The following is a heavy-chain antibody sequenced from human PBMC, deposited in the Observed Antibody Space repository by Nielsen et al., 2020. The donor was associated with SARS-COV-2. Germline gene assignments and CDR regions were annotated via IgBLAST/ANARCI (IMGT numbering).Heavy chain of an antibody. CDR2: ISSSSSTI. D-gene: IGHD1-26*01. V-gene: IGHV3-48*01. J-gene: IGHJ1*01. CDR1: GFTFSSYS. CDR3: AKAEREWEVQTPLHH. Sequence: GESLKISCAASGFTFSSYSMNWVRQAPGKGLEWVSYISSSSSTIYYADSVKGRFTISRDNSKNTLYLQMNSLRAEDTALYYCAKAEREWEVQTPLHHWGPGTLVSVSS.